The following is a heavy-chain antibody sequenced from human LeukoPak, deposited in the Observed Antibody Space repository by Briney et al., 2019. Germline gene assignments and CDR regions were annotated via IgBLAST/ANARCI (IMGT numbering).Heavy chain of an antibody. CDR3: AKDYGSGSYCDY. CDR1: GFTFDDYA. D-gene: IGHD3-10*01. V-gene: IGHV3-43D*03. Sequence: PGGSLRLSCAASGFTFDDYAMHWVRQAPGKGLEWVSLISWDGGSTYYADSVKGRFTISRDNSKNSLYLQMNSLRAEDTALYYCAKDYGSGSYCDYWGQGTLVTVSS. J-gene: IGHJ4*02. CDR2: ISWDGGST.